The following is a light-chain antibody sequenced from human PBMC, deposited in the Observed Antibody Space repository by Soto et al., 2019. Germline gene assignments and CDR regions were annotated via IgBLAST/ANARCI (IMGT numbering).Light chain of an antibody. J-gene: IGKJ4*01. CDR1: QSVSSH. Sequence: EIVVTQSPVTLSVSPGKRVTLPCRASQSVSSHVAWYQQKPGQAPRILIYVASTRATGVPARFSGSGSGTEFTLTISSLQSEDFAVYYCQQYHKWPVTFGGGTRVEMK. V-gene: IGKV3-15*01. CDR2: VAS. CDR3: QQYHKWPVT.